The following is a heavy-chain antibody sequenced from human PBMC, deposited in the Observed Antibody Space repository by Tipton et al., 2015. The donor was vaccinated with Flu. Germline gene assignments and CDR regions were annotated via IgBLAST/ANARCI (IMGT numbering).Heavy chain of an antibody. CDR2: VYSGGST. CDR3: ARDLTD. V-gene: IGHV3-53*01. Sequence: VQLVQSGGGLIQPGGSLRLSCAASGFTVTSTYMIWVRQAPGKGLEWVSRVYSGGSTFYADSVKGRFTISRDNSKNTLSLQMNSLRGEDTAVYYCARDLTDWGQGTLVTVTS. CDR1: GFTVTSTY. J-gene: IGHJ4*02.